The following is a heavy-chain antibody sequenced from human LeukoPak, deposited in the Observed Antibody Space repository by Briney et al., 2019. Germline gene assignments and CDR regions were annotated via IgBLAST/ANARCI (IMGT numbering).Heavy chain of an antibody. D-gene: IGHD3-16*01. Sequence: SETLSLTCTVSGGSISSYYWSWIRQPPGKGLEWIGYIYYSGSTNYNPSLKSRVTISVDTSKNQFSLKLSSVTAADTALYYCARGDYIWGSYDYWGQGTLVTVSS. V-gene: IGHV4-59*01. J-gene: IGHJ4*02. CDR2: IYYSGST. CDR1: GGSISSYY. CDR3: ARGDYIWGSYDY.